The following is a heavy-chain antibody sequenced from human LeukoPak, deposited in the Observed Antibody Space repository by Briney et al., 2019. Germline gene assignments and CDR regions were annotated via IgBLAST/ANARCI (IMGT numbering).Heavy chain of an antibody. D-gene: IGHD2/OR15-2a*01. J-gene: IGHJ4*02. CDR2: IKEEGSEK. Sequence: GGSLRLSCAASGLIFSSYWMSWVRQAPGKGREWVASIKEEGSEKYYVEYVKGRFIISRDNAKNSLYLQMNSLRAEDTAVYYCARNRIGLAYWGQGTLVTVSS. CDR1: GLIFSSYW. V-gene: IGHV3-7*01. CDR3: ARNRIGLAY.